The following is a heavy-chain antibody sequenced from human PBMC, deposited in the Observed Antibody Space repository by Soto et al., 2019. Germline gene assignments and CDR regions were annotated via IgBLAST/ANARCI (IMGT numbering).Heavy chain of an antibody. CDR1: GGSFSGYY. J-gene: IGHJ4*02. CDR3: ARGITMKLAVQGDAPDNYYFDS. V-gene: IGHV4-34*01. CDR2: INHSGRT. D-gene: IGHD3-22*01. Sequence: PSETLSLTCAVYGGSFSGYYWSWLRQPPGKGLEWNGEINHSGRTNENPSLKSRVTISVDTSKNQFSLKLRSVTAADTAVYYCARGITMKLAVQGDAPDNYYFDSWGQGSLVTVSS.